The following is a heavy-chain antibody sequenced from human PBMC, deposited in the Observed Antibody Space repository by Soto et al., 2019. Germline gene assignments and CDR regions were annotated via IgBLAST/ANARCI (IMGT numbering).Heavy chain of an antibody. CDR2: IYPGDSDT. D-gene: IGHD5-12*01. J-gene: IGHJ3*02. CDR1: GSSFTNYW. V-gene: IGHV5-51*01. Sequence: PGESLKISCKDSGSSFTNYWISWVRQMPGKGLEWMGIIYPGDSDTRYSPSFQGQVTISADKSISTAYLQWSSLKASDTAMYYCARYDERGYPGAFDIWGQGTMVTVSS. CDR3: ARYDERGYPGAFDI.